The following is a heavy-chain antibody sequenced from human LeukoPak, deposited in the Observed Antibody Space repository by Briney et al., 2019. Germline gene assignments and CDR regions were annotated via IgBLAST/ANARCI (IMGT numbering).Heavy chain of an antibody. CDR2: ISSSATTI. Sequence: PGGSLRLSCAASGFTFSDYYMSWIRQAPGKGLEWVSYISSSATTIYYADSVKGRFTISRDNAKNSLYLQMNSLRAEDTAVYYCARSPYDYVWGSYRFPDYWGQGTLVTVSS. V-gene: IGHV3-11*01. CDR3: ARSPYDYVWGSYRFPDY. D-gene: IGHD3-16*02. CDR1: GFTFSDYY. J-gene: IGHJ4*02.